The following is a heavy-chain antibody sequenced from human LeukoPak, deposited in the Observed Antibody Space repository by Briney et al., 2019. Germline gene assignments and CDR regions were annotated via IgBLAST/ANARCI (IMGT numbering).Heavy chain of an antibody. CDR3: ARADSVPAGDYHYWYMDV. D-gene: IGHD2-2*01. CDR2: IKPNSGDT. V-gene: IGHV1-2*02. Sequence: ASVKVSCKASGFTLTDYIHWVRLDPRQGLQWMGWIKPNSGDTDYAQKFQGRVTMTRDTSISTVYMELSSLRSDDTAVYYCARADSVPAGDYHYWYMDVWGKGTTVTVSS. CDR1: GFTLTDY. J-gene: IGHJ6*03.